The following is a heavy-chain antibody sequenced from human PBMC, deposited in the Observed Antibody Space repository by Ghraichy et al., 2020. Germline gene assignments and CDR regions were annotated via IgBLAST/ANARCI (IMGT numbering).Heavy chain of an antibody. D-gene: IGHD3-3*01. CDR1: GFTFSSYA. J-gene: IGHJ4*02. CDR2: ISGSGGST. CDR3: AKSRLITIFGVVINGEYYFDY. Sequence: GESLNISCAASGFTFSSYAMSWVRQAPGKGLEWVSAISGSGGSTYYADSVKGRFTISRDNSKNTLYLQMNSLRAEDTAVYYCAKSRLITIFGVVINGEYYFDYWGQGTLVTVSS. V-gene: IGHV3-23*01.